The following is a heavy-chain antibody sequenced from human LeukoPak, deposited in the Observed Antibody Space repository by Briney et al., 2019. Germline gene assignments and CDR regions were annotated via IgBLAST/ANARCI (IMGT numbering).Heavy chain of an antibody. V-gene: IGHV3-33*08. CDR2: IWYDGSNK. D-gene: IGHD3-10*01. CDR3: ARDLRPLSGSYFQPDY. Sequence: GRSLRLSCAASGFTFSSYGMHWVRQAPGKGLEWVAVIWYDGSNKYYADSVKGRFIISRDNSKNTLYLQINSLRAEDTAVYYCARDLRPLSGSYFQPDYWGQGTLVTVSS. CDR1: GFTFSSYG. J-gene: IGHJ4*02.